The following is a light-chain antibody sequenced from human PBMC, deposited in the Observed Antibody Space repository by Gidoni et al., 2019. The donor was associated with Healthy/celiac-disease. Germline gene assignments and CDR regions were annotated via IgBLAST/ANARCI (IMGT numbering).Light chain of an antibody. V-gene: IGKV1-39*01. Sequence: DIQMTHSPSSLSASVGDRVTITRLASQSISSYLNWYQQKPGKAPKLLIYAASSLQSGVPSRFSGSGSGTDFTLTISSLQPEDFATYYCQQSDSTPPYTFGQGTKLEIK. CDR1: QSISSY. J-gene: IGKJ2*01. CDR3: QQSDSTPPYT. CDR2: AAS.